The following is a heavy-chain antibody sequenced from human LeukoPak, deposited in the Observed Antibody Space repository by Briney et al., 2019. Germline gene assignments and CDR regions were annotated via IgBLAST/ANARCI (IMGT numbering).Heavy chain of an antibody. CDR2: ICPADSDI. CDR3: ARRAYCGGDCTSAYYDYFAMDV. Sequence: GGSLKISCKGSGYIFSTYCIVWVRQMPGKGLEWMGIICPADSDITYSPSFQGQVTISTDKSTSTAYLQWSSLKASDTAMYYCARRAYCGGDCTSAYYDYFAMDVWGQGTTVTVSS. CDR1: GYIFSTYC. D-gene: IGHD2-21*02. V-gene: IGHV5-51*01. J-gene: IGHJ6*02.